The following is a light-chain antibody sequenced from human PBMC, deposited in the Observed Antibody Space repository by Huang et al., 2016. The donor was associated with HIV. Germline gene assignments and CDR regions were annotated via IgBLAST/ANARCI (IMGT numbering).Light chain of an antibody. CDR2: GAS. Sequence: EIVMTQSPATLSVSPGKRVTLACRDSQSVDDNLAWYQQKPGQAPRLLVYGASTRATGVPVRFSGSGSGTEFTLTITSLQSEDSASYYCQQYKSWFTFGQGTRLEIK. J-gene: IGKJ5*01. CDR3: QQYKSWFT. CDR1: QSVDDN. V-gene: IGKV3-15*01.